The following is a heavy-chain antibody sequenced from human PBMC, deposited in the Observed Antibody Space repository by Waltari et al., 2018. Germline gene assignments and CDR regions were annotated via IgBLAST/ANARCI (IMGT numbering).Heavy chain of an antibody. CDR1: GGSFNGYY. CDR2: IDYSGFT. CDR3: ARVQNWFDP. Sequence: QVQLQQWGAGLLRPSETLSLTCAAYGGSFNGYYWNWVRQPPGKGLEWIGEIDYSGFTTYNPSLKSRVTISLDTSKNQFSLSLNSVTAADTAVYYCARVQNWFDPWGQGTLVTVSS. V-gene: IGHV4-34*01. J-gene: IGHJ5*02.